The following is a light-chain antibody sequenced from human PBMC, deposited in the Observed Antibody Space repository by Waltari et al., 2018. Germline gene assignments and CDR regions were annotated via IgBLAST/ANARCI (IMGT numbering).Light chain of an antibody. V-gene: IGKV1-12*01. CDR2: VAS. Sequence: DIQLNQSPSFVSASIGDQVTITCRASHHFSSWLAWYQQQPGKAPKLLIYVASTLHSGVPSRFSGGGSGTEFTLTISSLQPEDFAVYYCQQTNNFLGITFGQGTRLEIK. CDR3: QQTNNFLGIT. CDR1: HHFSSW. J-gene: IGKJ5*01.